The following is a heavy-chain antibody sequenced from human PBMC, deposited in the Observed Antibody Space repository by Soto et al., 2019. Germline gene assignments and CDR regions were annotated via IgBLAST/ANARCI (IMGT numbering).Heavy chain of an antibody. D-gene: IGHD2-2*01. J-gene: IGHJ4*02. Sequence: GGSLRLSCAASGFTFSSYIMNWVRQAPGKGLEWVSSISSSSSYIYYADSVKGRFTISRDNAKNSLYLQMNSLRAEDTAIYYCAREVVVSRGASYFGYWGPGTLVTVSS. CDR2: ISSSSSYI. V-gene: IGHV3-21*01. CDR3: AREVVVSRGASYFGY. CDR1: GFTFSSYI.